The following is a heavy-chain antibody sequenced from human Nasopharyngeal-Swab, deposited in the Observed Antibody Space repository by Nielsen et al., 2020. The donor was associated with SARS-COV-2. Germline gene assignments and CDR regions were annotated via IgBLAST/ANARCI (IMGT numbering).Heavy chain of an antibody. V-gene: IGHV1-2*06. CDR3: ASGGSEIDHNFFDL. J-gene: IGHJ4*02. Sequence: ASVKVSCKPSGYTFIDYYIHWVRQAPGQGLEWVVRINPNSGDKKYAQTFQGRLTLTRDTSIGTAYMELTSLRPEDTALFFCASGGSEIDHNFFDLWGQGTLVTVSS. D-gene: IGHD5-24*01. CDR1: GYTFIDYY. CDR2: INPNSGDK.